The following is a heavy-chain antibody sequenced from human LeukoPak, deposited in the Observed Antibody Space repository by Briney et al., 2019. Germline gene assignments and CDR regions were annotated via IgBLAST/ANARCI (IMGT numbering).Heavy chain of an antibody. V-gene: IGHV3-23*01. CDR1: GFTFSSYA. Sequence: GGSLRLSCAASGFTFSSYAMSWVRQAPGKGLEWVSAISGSGGSTYYADSLKGRFTISRDNSKNTLYLQMNSLRAEDTAVYYCAKDAEQWLVGSHFDYWGQGTLVSVSS. CDR3: AKDAEQWLVGSHFDY. CDR2: ISGSGGST. D-gene: IGHD6-19*01. J-gene: IGHJ4*02.